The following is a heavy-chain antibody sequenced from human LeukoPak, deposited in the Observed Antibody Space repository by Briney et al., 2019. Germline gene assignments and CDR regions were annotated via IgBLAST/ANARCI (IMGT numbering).Heavy chain of an antibody. CDR1: GFTFSSYG. CDR2: IRYDGINE. J-gene: IGHJ5*02. V-gene: IGHV3-30*02. D-gene: IGHD6-19*01. Sequence: GGSLRLSCAASGFTFSSYGMHWVRQAPGKGLEWVSYIRYDGINEYYADSVRGRFTISRDISKKTLYLQMNSLRAEDTAVYYCARDIFYLGSWAILRAKGSSGWHWFDPWGQGTLVTVSS. CDR3: ARDIFYLGSWAILRAKGSSGWHWFDP.